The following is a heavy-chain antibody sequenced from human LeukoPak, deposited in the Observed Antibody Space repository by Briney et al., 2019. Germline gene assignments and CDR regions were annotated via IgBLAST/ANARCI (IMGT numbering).Heavy chain of an antibody. D-gene: IGHD1-26*01. V-gene: IGHV3-30*01. J-gene: IGHJ4*02. Sequence: PGRSLGLSCAASGFTFSSYAMHWIRQAPGKGLEWVAVISYDGSNKYYADSVKGRFTISRDNSKKTLYLQMNSLRAGDTAVYYCAPEGGSYQHYFDYWGQGTLVTVSS. CDR3: APEGGSYQHYFDY. CDR1: GFTFSSYA. CDR2: ISYDGSNK.